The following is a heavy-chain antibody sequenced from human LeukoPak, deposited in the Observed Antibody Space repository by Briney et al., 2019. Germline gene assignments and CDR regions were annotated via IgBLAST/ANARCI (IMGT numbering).Heavy chain of an antibody. CDR1: GFTFDDYG. D-gene: IGHD3-10*01. V-gene: IGHV3-20*01. CDR2: INWNGGST. CDR3: ARTYYYGSGSYYVADGMDV. Sequence: GGSLRLSCAASGFTFDDYGMSWVRQAPGKGLEWVSGINWNGGSTGYADSVKGRFTISRDNAKNSLYLQMNSLRAEDTALYHCARTYYYGSGSYYVADGMDVWGQGTTVTVSS. J-gene: IGHJ6*02.